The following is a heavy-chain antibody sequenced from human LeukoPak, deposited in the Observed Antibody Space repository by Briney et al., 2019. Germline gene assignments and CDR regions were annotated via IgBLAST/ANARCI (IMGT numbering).Heavy chain of an antibody. Sequence: SETLSLTCTVSGGSISSSSYYWGWIRQPPGKGLEWIGSIYYSGSTNYNPSLKSRVTISVDTSKNQFSLKLSSVTAADTAVYYCASKLLWFGEHDYWGQGTLVTVSS. CDR2: IYYSGST. D-gene: IGHD3-10*01. CDR3: ASKLLWFGEHDY. J-gene: IGHJ4*02. CDR1: GGSISSSSYY. V-gene: IGHV4-39*07.